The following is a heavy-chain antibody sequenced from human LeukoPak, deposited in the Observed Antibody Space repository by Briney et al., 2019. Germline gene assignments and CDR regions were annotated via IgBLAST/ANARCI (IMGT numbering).Heavy chain of an antibody. J-gene: IGHJ5*02. Sequence: KPSETLSLTCAVYGGSFSGYYWSWIRQPPGKGLEWIGEINHSGSTNYNPSLKSRVTISVDTSKNQFSLKLSSVTAADTAVYYCARVDCSGATHRKDNWFDPWGQGTLVTVSS. D-gene: IGHD2-15*01. CDR1: GGSFSGYY. CDR3: ARVDCSGATHRKDNWFDP. CDR2: INHSGST. V-gene: IGHV4-34*01.